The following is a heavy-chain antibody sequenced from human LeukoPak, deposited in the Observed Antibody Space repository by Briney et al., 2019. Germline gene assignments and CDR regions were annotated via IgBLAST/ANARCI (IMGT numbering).Heavy chain of an antibody. D-gene: IGHD6-19*01. CDR2: VYTSGTT. V-gene: IGHV4-4*07. CDR1: GGSISSYY. CDR3: ARGGWQYRGLDY. Sequence: SETLSLTCSVSGGSISSYYWSWIRQPAGKGLEWIGRVYTSGTTYYNPSLKSRITMSLDISKNQFSLRLGSVTAADTAVYYCARGGWQYRGLDYWGQGTLVTVSS. J-gene: IGHJ4*02.